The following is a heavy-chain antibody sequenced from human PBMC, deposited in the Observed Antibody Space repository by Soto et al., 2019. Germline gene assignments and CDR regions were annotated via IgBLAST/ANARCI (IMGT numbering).Heavy chain of an antibody. CDR3: ARDVI. V-gene: IGHV3-7*05. Sequence: EVQLVESGGGLVQPGGSLRLSCEASGFSLSNYWRSWVRQAAGEGPGRVTSIKSDGSEKNYVDAVRGRFTVSRDNSRNSLFLHMTGLRADDTAVYYCARDVIWGRGSLVFVSS. CDR1: GFSLSNYW. J-gene: IGHJ4*02. CDR2: IKSDGSEK.